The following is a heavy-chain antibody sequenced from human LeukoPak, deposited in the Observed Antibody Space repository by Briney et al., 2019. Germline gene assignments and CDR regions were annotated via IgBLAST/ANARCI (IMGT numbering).Heavy chain of an antibody. Sequence: GGSLRLSCAASGFIFSRHWMHWVRQAPGEGLVCVARVKKDGTYRDYGDSVKGRFTISRDNAKNTLYLQMNSLRVEDTARYYCVRDDDVYGSDYWGRGTVVTVSS. CDR2: VKKDGTYR. D-gene: IGHD3-16*01. V-gene: IGHV3-74*01. CDR1: GFIFSRHW. J-gene: IGHJ4*02. CDR3: VRDDDVYGSDY.